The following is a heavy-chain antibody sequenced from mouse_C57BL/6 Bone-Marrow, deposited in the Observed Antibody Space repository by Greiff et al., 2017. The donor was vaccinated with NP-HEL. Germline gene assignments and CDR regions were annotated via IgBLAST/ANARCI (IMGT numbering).Heavy chain of an antibody. Sequence: QVQLQQPGAELVKPGASVKMSCKASGYTFTSYWITWVKQRPGQGLEWIGDIYPGSGSTNYNEKFKSKATLTVDTSSITAYTQLSSLTSEDSAVYYCANENNYGSSYPDWYFDVWGTGTTVTVSS. J-gene: IGHJ1*03. D-gene: IGHD1-1*01. CDR3: ANENNYGSSYPDWYFDV. CDR2: IYPGSGST. CDR1: GYTFTSYW. V-gene: IGHV1-55*01.